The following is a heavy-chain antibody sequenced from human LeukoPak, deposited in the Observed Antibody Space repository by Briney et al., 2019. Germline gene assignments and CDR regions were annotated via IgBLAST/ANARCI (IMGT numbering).Heavy chain of an antibody. V-gene: IGHV3-48*01. D-gene: IGHD5-12*01. CDR1: GFTFSSYS. CDR3: ARDFSGYLDY. CDR2: ISSSSSTI. Sequence: GGFLRLSCAASGFTFSSYSMNWVRQAPGKGLEWVSYISSSSSTIYYADSVKGRFTISRDNAKNSLYLQMNSLRAEDTAVYYCARDFSGYLDYWGQGTLVTVSS. J-gene: IGHJ4*02.